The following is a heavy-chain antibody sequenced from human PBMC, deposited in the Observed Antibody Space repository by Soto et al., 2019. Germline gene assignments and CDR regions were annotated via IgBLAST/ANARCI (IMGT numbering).Heavy chain of an antibody. CDR1: GYSISSGYY. J-gene: IGHJ2*01. CDR3: ARDPYYYDSSGYFNWYFDL. V-gene: IGHV4-38-2*02. D-gene: IGHD3-22*01. Sequence: PSETLSLTCAVSGYSISSGYYWGWIRQPPGKGLEWIGSIYHSGSTYYNPSLKSRVTISVDTSKNQFSLKLSSVTAADTAVYYCARDPYYYDSSGYFNWYFDLWGRGTLVTVSS. CDR2: IYHSGST.